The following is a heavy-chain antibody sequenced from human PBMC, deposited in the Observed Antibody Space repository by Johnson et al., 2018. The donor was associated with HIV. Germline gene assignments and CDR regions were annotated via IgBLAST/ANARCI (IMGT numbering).Heavy chain of an antibody. J-gene: IGHJ3*02. V-gene: IGHV3-30*02. D-gene: IGHD6-6*01. CDR1: GFTFSSYG. Sequence: QMLLVESGGGVVQPGGSLRLSCAASGFTFSSYGMHWVRQAQGKGLEWVAFIRYDGSNKYYADSVKGRFTISRDNSKNTLYLQMNSLRAEDTALYYLEKDRVTYSSSADAFDIWGQGKMVTVSS. CDR2: IRYDGSNK. CDR3: EKDRVTYSSSADAFDI.